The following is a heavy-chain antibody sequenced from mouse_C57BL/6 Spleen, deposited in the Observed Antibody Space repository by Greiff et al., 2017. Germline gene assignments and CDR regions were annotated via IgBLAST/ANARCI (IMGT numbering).Heavy chain of an antibody. CDR2: IDPNDGVT. V-gene: IGHV1-72*01. Sequence: QVQLQQSGAELVKPGASVKLSCKASGYSFTSYWMHWVKQRPGHSLEWIGRIDPNDGVTNYNKKFKGKATLTVDKPSSTAYMQLSSRTSGDSSVYYCARDRFGLRYYLCYWCQGTTRTVSS. D-gene: IGHD1-1*01. CDR3: ARDRFGLRYYLCY. CDR1: GYSFTSYW. J-gene: IGHJ2*01.